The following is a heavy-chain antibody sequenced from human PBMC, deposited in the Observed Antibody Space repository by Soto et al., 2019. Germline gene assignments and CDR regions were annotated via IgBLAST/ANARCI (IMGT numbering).Heavy chain of an antibody. CDR1: GFTVSNNY. V-gene: IGHV3-53*01. J-gene: IGHJ4*02. Sequence: EVQLVESGGGLIQPGGSLRLSCAVSGFTVSNNYMSWVRQAPGKGLEGVSVIYSGGYTAYGDPVKGRFTISRDNSKNPLYLKIKGREAGDRAFYCVGAARGGGGYWGQGTLVTVSS. CDR3: GAARGGGGY. CDR2: IYSGGYT. D-gene: IGHD3-16*01.